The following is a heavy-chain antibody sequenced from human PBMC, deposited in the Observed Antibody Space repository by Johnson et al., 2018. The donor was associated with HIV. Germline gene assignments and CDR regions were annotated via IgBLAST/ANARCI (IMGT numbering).Heavy chain of an antibody. Sequence: QVQLVESGGGVVQPGRSLRLSCAASGFTFSSYAMHWVRQAPGKGLEWVAVISYDGSNKHYGDSVKGRFTISRDNSKNTLYLQMNSLRAEDTAVYYCAKKGGVYSGSHDAFDIWGQGTMVTVSS. CDR3: AKKGGVYSGSHDAFDI. D-gene: IGHD6-6*01. CDR1: GFTFSSYA. CDR2: ISYDGSNK. J-gene: IGHJ3*02. V-gene: IGHV3-30*18.